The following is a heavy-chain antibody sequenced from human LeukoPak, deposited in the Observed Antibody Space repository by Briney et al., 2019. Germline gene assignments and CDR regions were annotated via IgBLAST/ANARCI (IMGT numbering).Heavy chain of an antibody. D-gene: IGHD3-10*01. V-gene: IGHV1-2*02. CDR3: ARGRLGSGSQYDAFDI. Sequence: ASVKVSCKASGYTFTGYYMHWVRQAPGQGLEWMGWINPNSGDTNYARKFQGRVTMTRDTSISTAYMELSRLTSDDTAVFYCARGRLGSGSQYDAFDIWGQGTMVAVSS. CDR2: INPNSGDT. J-gene: IGHJ3*02. CDR1: GYTFTGYY.